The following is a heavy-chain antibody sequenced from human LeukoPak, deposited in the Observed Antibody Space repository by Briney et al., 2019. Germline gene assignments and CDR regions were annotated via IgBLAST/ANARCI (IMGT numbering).Heavy chain of an antibody. CDR3: ARGWSGYAFDI. Sequence: GGSLRLSCAASGFTFSDYAMNWVRQAPGKGLEWVSGISESGGSTYYADSVKGRFTISRDNSKNTLNLQMNSLRAEDTAVYYCARGWSGYAFDIWGQGTMVTVSS. CDR2: ISESGGST. J-gene: IGHJ3*02. D-gene: IGHD3-3*01. V-gene: IGHV3-23*01. CDR1: GFTFSDYA.